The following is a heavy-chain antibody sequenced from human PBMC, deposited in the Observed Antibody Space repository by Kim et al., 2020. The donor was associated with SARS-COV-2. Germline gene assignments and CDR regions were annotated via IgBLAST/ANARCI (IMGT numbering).Heavy chain of an antibody. J-gene: IGHJ4*02. CDR2: ISSSGSTI. CDR1: GFTFSDYY. Sequence: GGSLRLSCAASGFTFSDYYMSWIRQAPGKGLEWVSYISSSGSTIYYADSVKGRFTISRDNAKNSLYLQMNSLRAEDTAVYYCATSHARNYYDSSGYSHWGQGTLVTVSS. D-gene: IGHD3-22*01. V-gene: IGHV3-11*01. CDR3: ATSHARNYYDSSGYSH.